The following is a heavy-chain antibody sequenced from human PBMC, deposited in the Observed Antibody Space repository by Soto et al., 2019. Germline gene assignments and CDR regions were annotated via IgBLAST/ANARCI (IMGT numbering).Heavy chain of an antibody. CDR3: ARIEMASIK. Sequence: TLSLTCSVSGASIRSGGFYWSWLRQSPGKGLEWSEHIYYTGSTFVSPSLKGRLTISLDTSKNQFSLDLSSVTAADTAMYYCARIEMASIKWGRGTLVTVSS. CDR1: GASIRSGGFY. V-gene: IGHV4-31*03. D-gene: IGHD5-12*01. J-gene: IGHJ4*02. CDR2: IYYTGST.